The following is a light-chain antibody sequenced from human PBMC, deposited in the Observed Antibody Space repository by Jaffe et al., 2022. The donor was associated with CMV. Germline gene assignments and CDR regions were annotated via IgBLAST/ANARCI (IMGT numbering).Light chain of an antibody. Sequence: EIVLTQSPVSLSLSPGERATLSCRASRSVSHFLAWYQQKPGQAPRLLIYDTSTRATGTPARFSGSGSGTDFTLTISSLEPEDFAVYYCQQRTNWPPEITFGGGTKVEI. J-gene: IGKJ4*01. V-gene: IGKV3-11*01. CDR2: DTS. CDR3: QQRTNWPPEIT. CDR1: RSVSHF.